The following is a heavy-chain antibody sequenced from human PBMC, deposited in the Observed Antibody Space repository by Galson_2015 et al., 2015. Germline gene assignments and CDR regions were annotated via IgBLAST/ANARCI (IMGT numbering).Heavy chain of an antibody. J-gene: IGHJ4*02. CDR2: TYTSGST. D-gene: IGHD5-18*01. V-gene: IGHV4-61*02. CDR1: GGSISSGSYY. CDR3: ARDKITAMVDSPLDY. Sequence: TLSLTCTVSGGSISSGSYYWSWIRQPAGKGLEWIGRTYTSGSTNYNPSLKSRVTISVDTSKNQFSLKLSSVTAADTAVYYCARDKITAMVDSPLDYWGQGTLVTVSS.